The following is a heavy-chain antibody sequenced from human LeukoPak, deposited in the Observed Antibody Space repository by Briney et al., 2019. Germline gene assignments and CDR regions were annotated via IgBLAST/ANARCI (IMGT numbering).Heavy chain of an antibody. CDR2: IYYSGST. V-gene: IGHV4-59*08. Sequence: SETLSLTCTVSGGSISSYYWSWIRQPPGKGLEWIGYIYYSGSTNYNSSLKSRVTMSVDTSKNQFSLKLNSVTAADTAVYYCARHVYSSSWYIYYYGMDVWGQGTTVTVSS. D-gene: IGHD6-13*01. CDR1: GGSISSYY. CDR3: ARHVYSSSWYIYYYGMDV. J-gene: IGHJ6*02.